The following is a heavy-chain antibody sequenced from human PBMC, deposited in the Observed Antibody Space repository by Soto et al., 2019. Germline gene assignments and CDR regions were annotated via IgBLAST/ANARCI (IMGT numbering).Heavy chain of an antibody. CDR3: VRVAWRVTYYYDSSGYHYDY. D-gene: IGHD3-22*01. Sequence: ASVKVSCKASGGTFSSYAMHWVRQAPGQGLEWLGIINPSGGSTSYAQKFQGRVTMTRDTSTSTVYMELSSLRSEDTAVYYCVRVAWRVTYYYDSSGYHYDYWGQGTLVTVSS. J-gene: IGHJ4*02. CDR1: GGTFSSYA. V-gene: IGHV1-46*01. CDR2: INPSGGST.